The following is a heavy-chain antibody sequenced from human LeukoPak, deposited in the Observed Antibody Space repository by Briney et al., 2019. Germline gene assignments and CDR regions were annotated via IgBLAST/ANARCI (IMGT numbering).Heavy chain of an antibody. CDR2: VSDNGGST. V-gene: IGHV3-23*01. J-gene: IGHJ4*02. CDR1: GFTFSSYA. D-gene: IGHD2-15*01. Sequence: GGSLRLSCAASGFTFSSYAMSWVRQAPGKGLEWVSVVSDNGGSTYYADSVKGRFTISRDNAKNSLYLQMNSLRAEDTAVYYCARDGMVVAARTLDYWGQGTLVTVSS. CDR3: ARDGMVVAARTLDY.